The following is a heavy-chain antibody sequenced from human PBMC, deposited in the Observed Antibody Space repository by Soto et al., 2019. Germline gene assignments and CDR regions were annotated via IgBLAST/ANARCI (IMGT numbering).Heavy chain of an antibody. Sequence: GGSLRLSCAASGFTFSSYWMHWVRQAPGKGLVWVSRINSDGSSTSYADSVKGRLTISRDNAKNRLYLQMNSLRAEDTAVYYCTRHGEGVETIDYWGQGTLVTVSS. V-gene: IGHV3-74*01. J-gene: IGHJ4*02. CDR1: GFTFSSYW. D-gene: IGHD3-3*01. CDR3: TRHGEGVETIDY. CDR2: INSDGSST.